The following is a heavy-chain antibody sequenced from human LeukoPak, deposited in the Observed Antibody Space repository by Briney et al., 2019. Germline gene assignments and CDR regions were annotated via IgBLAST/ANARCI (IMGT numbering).Heavy chain of an antibody. J-gene: IGHJ5*02. V-gene: IGHV4-59*01. Sequence: SETLSLTCTVSGGSISSYYWNWIRQPPGKGLEWIGYIYYTGNTNYNPSLKSRVTIPVDTSKNQFSLKLSSVTAADTAVYYCARDRLQLQSWGQGTLVTVSS. CDR3: ARDRLQLQS. D-gene: IGHD1-1*01. CDR1: GGSISSYY. CDR2: IYYTGNT.